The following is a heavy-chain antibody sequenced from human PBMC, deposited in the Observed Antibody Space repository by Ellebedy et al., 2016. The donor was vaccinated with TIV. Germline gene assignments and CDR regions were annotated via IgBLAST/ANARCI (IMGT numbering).Heavy chain of an antibody. V-gene: IGHV3-23*01. CDR3: AKDDDYGGNWGYWYFDL. CDR1: GFTFSSYA. CDR2: ISGSGGST. D-gene: IGHD4-23*01. Sequence: GGSLRLSXAASGFTFSSYAMSWVRQAPGKGLEWVSAISGSGGSTYYADSVKGRFTISRDNSKNTLYLQMNSLRAEDTAVYYCAKDDDYGGNWGYWYFDLWGQGTTVTVSS. J-gene: IGHJ6*02.